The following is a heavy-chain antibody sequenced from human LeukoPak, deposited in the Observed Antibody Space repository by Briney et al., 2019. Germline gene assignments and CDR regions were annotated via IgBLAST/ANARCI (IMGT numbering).Heavy chain of an antibody. CDR3: ARGTVTRARSFDY. D-gene: IGHD4-17*01. V-gene: IGHV3-30-3*01. CDR1: GFTFSSYA. J-gene: IGHJ4*02. CDR2: ISYDGSNK. Sequence: GGSLRLSCAASGFTFSSYAMHWVRQAPGKGLEWVAVISYDGSNKYYADSVKGRFTISRDNSKNTLYLQMNSLRAEDTAVYYCARGTVTRARSFDYWGQGTLVTVSS.